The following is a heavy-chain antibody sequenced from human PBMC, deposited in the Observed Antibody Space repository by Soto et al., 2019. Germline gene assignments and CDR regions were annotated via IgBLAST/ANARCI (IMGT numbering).Heavy chain of an antibody. CDR3: ARGGYYDSSGYPGGAFDI. CDR2: IYYSGST. V-gene: IGHV4-31*03. J-gene: IGHJ3*02. Sequence: QVQLQESGPGLVKPSQTLSLTCTVSGGSISSGGYYWSWIRQHPGKGLEWIGYIYYSGSTYYNPSLKGRVTISVDTSKNQFSLQLRSVTSADTAVYYCARGGYYDSSGYPGGAFDIWGQGTMVTVSS. D-gene: IGHD3-22*01. CDR1: GGSISSGGYY.